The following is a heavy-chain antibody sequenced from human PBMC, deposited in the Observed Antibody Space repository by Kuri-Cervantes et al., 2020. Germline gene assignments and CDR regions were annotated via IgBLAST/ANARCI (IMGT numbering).Heavy chain of an antibody. D-gene: IGHD3-10*01. CDR3: ARARTMVRGLWWFDP. Sequence: GESLKISCAASGFTFSSYAMHWVRQAPGKGLEWVAVISYDGSNKYYADSVKGRFTISRDNSKNTLYLQMNSLRAEDTAVYYCARARTMVRGLWWFDPWGQGTLVTVSS. J-gene: IGHJ5*02. CDR2: ISYDGSNK. CDR1: GFTFSSYA. V-gene: IGHV3-30-3*01.